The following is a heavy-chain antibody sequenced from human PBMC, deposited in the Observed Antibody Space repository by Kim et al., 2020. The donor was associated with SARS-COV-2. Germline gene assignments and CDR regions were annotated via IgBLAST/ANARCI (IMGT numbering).Heavy chain of an antibody. CDR2: INHSGST. J-gene: IGHJ4*02. CDR3: AIRHQWLSLSLDY. CDR1: GGSFSGYY. D-gene: IGHD6-19*01. V-gene: IGHV4-34*01. Sequence: SETLSLTCAVYGGSFSGYYWSWIRQPPGKGLEWIGEINHSGSTNYNPSLKSRGSISVDTSKNQFSLKLSSVTAADTAVYYCAIRHQWLSLSLDYWGQGTLVTVSS.